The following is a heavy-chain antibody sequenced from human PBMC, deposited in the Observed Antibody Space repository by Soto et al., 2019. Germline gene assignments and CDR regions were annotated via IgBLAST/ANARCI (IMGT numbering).Heavy chain of an antibody. D-gene: IGHD5-18*01. CDR3: ARDPSGYSYGRPFDY. Sequence: GASVKVSCKASGYTFTSYGISWVRQAPGQGLEWMGWISAYNGNTNYAQKLQGRVTMTTDTSTSTVYMELSSLRSEDTAVYYCARDPSGYSYGRPFDYWGQGTXVTVSS. CDR1: GYTFTSYG. J-gene: IGHJ4*02. V-gene: IGHV1-18*01. CDR2: ISAYNGNT.